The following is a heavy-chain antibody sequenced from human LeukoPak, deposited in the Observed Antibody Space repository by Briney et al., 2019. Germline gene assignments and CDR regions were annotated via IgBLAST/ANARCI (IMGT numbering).Heavy chain of an antibody. J-gene: IGHJ6*02. D-gene: IGHD4-11*01. CDR3: ARLVYSNYLGYYYYYGMDV. V-gene: IGHV4-59*08. CDR1: GGSISSYY. Sequence: SETLSLTCTVSGGSISSYYWSWIRQPPGKGLEWIGYIYYSGSTNYNPSPKSRVTISVDTSKNQFSLKLSSVTAADTAVYYCARLVYSNYLGYYYYYGMDVWGQGTTVTVSS. CDR2: IYYSGST.